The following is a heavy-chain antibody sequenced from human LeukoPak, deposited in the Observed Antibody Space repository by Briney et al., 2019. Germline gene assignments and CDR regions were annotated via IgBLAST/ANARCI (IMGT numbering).Heavy chain of an antibody. CDR3: ARYYGSGSYNWFDP. D-gene: IGHD3-10*01. CDR2: IKQDGSEK. J-gene: IGHJ5*02. V-gene: IGHV3-7*01. CDR1: GFTFSSYW. Sequence: GGSLRLSCAASGFTFSSYWMSWVRQAPGKGLEWVANIKQDGSEKYYVDSVKGRFTISRDNAKNSLYLQMNSLRAEDTAVYYCARYYGSGSYNWFDPWGQGTLVTVSS.